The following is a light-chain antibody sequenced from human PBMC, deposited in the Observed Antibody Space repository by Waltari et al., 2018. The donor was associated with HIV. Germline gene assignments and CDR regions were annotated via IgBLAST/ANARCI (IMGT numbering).Light chain of an antibody. CDR3: QTWATGIVV. CDR1: SGPSSYA. CDR2: LNSDGSH. V-gene: IGLV4-69*01. J-gene: IGLJ2*01. Sequence: LVVTQSPSASASLGASVKLTCTLSSGPSSYAIAWHQQRPQKGPRYLMKLNSDGSHITGDGIPDRFSGSSSGAERYLTISSLQSEDEADYYCQTWATGIVVFGGGTKLTVL.